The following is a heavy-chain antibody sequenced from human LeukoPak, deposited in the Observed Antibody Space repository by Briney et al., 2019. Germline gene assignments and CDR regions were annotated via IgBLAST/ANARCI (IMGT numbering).Heavy chain of an antibody. Sequence: PGGSLRLSCAASGFSFSTYWMTWVRQAPGKGLEWVANIKQDGSEENYVDSVKGRFTISRDNAKNSLSLQMDSLRAEDTALYYCARNMGDYWGQGTLVTVSS. J-gene: IGHJ4*02. CDR1: GFSFSTYW. CDR2: IKQDGSEE. D-gene: IGHD2/OR15-2a*01. CDR3: ARNMGDY. V-gene: IGHV3-7*04.